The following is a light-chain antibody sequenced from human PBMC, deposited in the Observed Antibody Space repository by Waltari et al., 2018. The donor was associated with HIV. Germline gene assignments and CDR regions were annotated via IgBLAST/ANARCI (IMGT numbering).Light chain of an antibody. Sequence: QSALTQPRSVSGSPGQSVTISCTGTSRDFGGYNYVSWYHTHPGKAPKLMIYAVTKRPSGVPDRFSGSKSCNTASLTISGLQAEDEADYYCCSYAGSYTFGFGGGTKLTVL. CDR1: SRDFGGYNY. J-gene: IGLJ3*02. CDR2: AVT. V-gene: IGLV2-11*01. CDR3: CSYAGSYTFG.